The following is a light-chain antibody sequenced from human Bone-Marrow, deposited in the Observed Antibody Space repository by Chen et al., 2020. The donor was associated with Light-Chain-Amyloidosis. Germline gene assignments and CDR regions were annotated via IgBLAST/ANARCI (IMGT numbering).Light chain of an antibody. CDR2: VTS. CDR1: QDVASG. V-gene: IGKV1-12*01. Sequence: DIQMTQSPSSVSASIGDRVTITCRASQDVASGVAWYQQKPGRAPKLLMYVTSVLQSGVSLRFSGSGSGTDFSLTITSLQPEDLAVYYCQQASTYPPWTFGQGTKVEIK. J-gene: IGKJ1*01. CDR3: QQASTYPPWT.